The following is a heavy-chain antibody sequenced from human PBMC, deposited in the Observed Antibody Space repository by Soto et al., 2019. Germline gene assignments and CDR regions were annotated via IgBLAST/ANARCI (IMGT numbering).Heavy chain of an antibody. CDR2: ISAYNGNT. J-gene: IGHJ4*02. CDR1: GYTFTSYA. Sequence: QVQLVQSGAEVKKPGASVKVSCKASGYTFTSYAISWVRQAPGQGLEWMGWISAYNGNTNYAQKLQGRVTMTTDTSTSTAYMELXXLRXXXXXXXXCARDSPPPREWGQGTLVTVSS. V-gene: IGHV1-18*01. CDR3: ARDSPPPRE.